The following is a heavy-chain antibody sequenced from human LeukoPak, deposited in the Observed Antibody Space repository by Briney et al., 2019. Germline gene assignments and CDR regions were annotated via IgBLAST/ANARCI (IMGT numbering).Heavy chain of an antibody. CDR3: ARDPYYDSSGYVFDY. Sequence: PGGSLRLSCAASGFTVSSNYMSCVREAPGGGREWGSYISSSSRTIYHTDSVKGRFTISRDNSKNTLYLQMNSLRAEDTAVYYCARDPYYDSSGYVFDYWGQGTLVTVSS. CDR2: ISSSSRTI. CDR1: GFTVSSNY. J-gene: IGHJ4*02. V-gene: IGHV3-48*01. D-gene: IGHD3-22*01.